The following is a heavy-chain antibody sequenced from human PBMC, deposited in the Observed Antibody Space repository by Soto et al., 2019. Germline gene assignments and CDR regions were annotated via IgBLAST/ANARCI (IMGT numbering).Heavy chain of an antibody. CDR1: GFTFSTYA. V-gene: IGHV3-64*01. CDR2: ISSNGGST. J-gene: IGHJ6*03. CDR3: GTRGYFYYYMDV. D-gene: IGHD3-10*01. Sequence: EVQLVESGGGLVKPGGSLRLSCAASGFTFSTYAMHWVRQAPGKGLEYVSAISSNGGSTYYANSVKGRFTISRDNFKNTLYLQMGSLRAEDMAVYYCGTRGYFYYYMDVWGKGTTVTVSS.